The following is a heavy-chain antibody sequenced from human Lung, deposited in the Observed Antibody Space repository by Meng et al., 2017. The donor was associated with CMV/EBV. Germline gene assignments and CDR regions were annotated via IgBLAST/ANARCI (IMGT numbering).Heavy chain of an antibody. D-gene: IGHD4-17*01. CDR1: GFTFSEFY. Sequence: GESLKISCVASGFTFSEFYLSWMRQAPGKGLEWVSYISRDGSSTYHADSVKGRFTISRDNAKNSLYLQMNSLRVEDTAIYYCASDGKTVDFWGQGTLVTVSS. CDR2: ISRDGSST. V-gene: IGHV3-11*04. CDR3: ASDGKTVDF. J-gene: IGHJ4*02.